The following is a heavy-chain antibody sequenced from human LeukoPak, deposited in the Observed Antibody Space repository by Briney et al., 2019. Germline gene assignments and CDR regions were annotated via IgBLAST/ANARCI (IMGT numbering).Heavy chain of an antibody. CDR3: AREGGPYRPLDY. V-gene: IGHV4-4*02. CDR1: GGSITNTNY. J-gene: IGHJ4*02. CDR2: VNLQGST. Sequence: PSETLSLTCGVSGGSITNTNYWTWVRQPPGKGLEWIGEVNLQGSTNYNPSLMGRVAISVDKSENHISLQLTSVTAADTAVYYCAREGGPYRPLDYSGQGTLVAVSS.